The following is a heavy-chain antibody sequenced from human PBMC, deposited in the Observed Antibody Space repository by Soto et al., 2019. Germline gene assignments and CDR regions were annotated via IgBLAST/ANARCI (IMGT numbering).Heavy chain of an antibody. V-gene: IGHV3-15*07. J-gene: IGHJ4*02. Sequence: SNAWMNWVRQAPGKGLEWVGRIKSKTDGGTTDYAAPVKGRFTISRDDSKNTLYLQMNSLKTEDTAVYYCTTRSLLWFGVDYWGQGTLVTVSS. D-gene: IGHD3-10*01. CDR1: SNAW. CDR3: TTRSLLWFGVDY. CDR2: IKSKTDGGTT.